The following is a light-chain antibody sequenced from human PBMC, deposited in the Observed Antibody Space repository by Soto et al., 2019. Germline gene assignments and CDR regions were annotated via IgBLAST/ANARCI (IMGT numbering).Light chain of an antibody. CDR2: GDS. V-gene: IGKV3-20*01. J-gene: IGKJ1*01. CDR3: QQYIDSPRT. CDR1: QTVNRNY. Sequence: EIILTQSPGTLALSPGDGATLSCRASQTVNRNYLAWYHQRPGQPPRLLIYGDSNRASGVPDRFSGDGSGTEFTLTIGRLDPDDFGVYYCQQYIDSPRTFGQGTRVEVK.